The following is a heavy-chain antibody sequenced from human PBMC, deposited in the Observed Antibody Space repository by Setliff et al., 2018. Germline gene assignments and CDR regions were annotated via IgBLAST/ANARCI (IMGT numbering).Heavy chain of an antibody. Sequence: SETLSLTCTVSGGSISSYYWSWIRQPPGKGLEWIGYIYYSGSTKYNPSLGSRITMSVDTSKNQFSLKLSSVTAADTAVYYCARFYGDYQFDYWGQGTLVTVSS. CDR2: IYYSGST. CDR1: GGSISSYY. D-gene: IGHD4-17*01. J-gene: IGHJ4*02. CDR3: ARFYGDYQFDY. V-gene: IGHV4-59*01.